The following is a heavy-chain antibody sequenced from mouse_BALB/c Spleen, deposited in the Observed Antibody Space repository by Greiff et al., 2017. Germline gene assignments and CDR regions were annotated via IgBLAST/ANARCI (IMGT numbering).Heavy chain of an antibody. CDR3: ARVAYGNPHYYAMDY. CDR2: IYPGNGDT. CDR1: GYTFTSYN. D-gene: IGHD2-1*01. Sequence: QVQLQQPGAELVKPGASVKMSCKASGYTFTSYNMHWVKQTPGQGLEWIGAIYPGNGDTSYNQKFKGKATLTADKSSSTAYMQLSSLTSEDSAVYYCARVAYGNPHYYAMDYWGQGTSVTVSS. V-gene: IGHV1-12*01. J-gene: IGHJ4*01.